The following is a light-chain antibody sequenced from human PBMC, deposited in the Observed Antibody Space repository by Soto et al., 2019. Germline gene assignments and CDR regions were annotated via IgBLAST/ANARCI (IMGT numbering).Light chain of an antibody. CDR3: QQRYKWPPIT. V-gene: IGKV3-11*01. J-gene: IGKJ5*01. CDR2: DAS. Sequence: ERVLTQVAAIPSLSTGERATLSCRASESVITYLAWFQQKPGQAPRLLIYDASNRATGIPARFSGSGSGTDFTLTISSLEPEDFAVYYGQQRYKWPPITFGPDTRLAIK. CDR1: ESVITY.